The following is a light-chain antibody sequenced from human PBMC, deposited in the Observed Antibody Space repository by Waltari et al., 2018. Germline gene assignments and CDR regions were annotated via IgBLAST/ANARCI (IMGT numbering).Light chain of an antibody. V-gene: IGLV2-14*03. CDR2: VGT. Sequence: QSALTQPASVSGSPGQSIAISCAGTSSDVGGYNFVSWYQQQPGKAPNTLIYVGTKRPSGVSDRLSGSTSGNTASLTISGLQAEDEGDYYCGSYRYGSSLVFGGGTRLTVL. CDR1: SSDVGGYNF. CDR3: GSYRYGSSLV. J-gene: IGLJ2*01.